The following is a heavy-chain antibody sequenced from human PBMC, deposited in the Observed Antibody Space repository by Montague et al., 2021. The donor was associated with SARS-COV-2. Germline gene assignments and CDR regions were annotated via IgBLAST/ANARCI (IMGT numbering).Heavy chain of an antibody. Sequence: SETLFLTCAVHGTSFSGYYWNWIRQPPGKGLEWIGEINHGGSTKYSPSLKSRLTISADTPKNQFSLKLTSVAAADTAVYYCARLRDGVVPSPILGVGPYYSYHYMDVWGRGTTVTVSS. CDR2: INHGGST. J-gene: IGHJ6*03. D-gene: IGHD3-10*01. CDR3: ARLRDGVVPSPILGVGPYYSYHYMDV. V-gene: IGHV4-34*01. CDR1: GTSFSGYY.